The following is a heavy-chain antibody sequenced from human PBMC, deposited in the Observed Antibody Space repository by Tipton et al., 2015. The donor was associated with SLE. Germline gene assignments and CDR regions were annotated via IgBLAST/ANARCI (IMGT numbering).Heavy chain of an antibody. CDR2: IYYSGST. V-gene: IGHV4-31*03. CDR3: ARSGYSSGWYRGRFDI. D-gene: IGHD6-19*01. Sequence: TLSLTCTVSGGSISSGGYYWSWIRQHPGKGLEWIGYIYYSGSTYYNPSLKSRVTISVDTSKNQFFLRLRSVTAADTAVYYCARSGYSSGWYRGRFDIWCQGTIVTVSS. J-gene: IGHJ3*02. CDR1: GGSISSGGYY.